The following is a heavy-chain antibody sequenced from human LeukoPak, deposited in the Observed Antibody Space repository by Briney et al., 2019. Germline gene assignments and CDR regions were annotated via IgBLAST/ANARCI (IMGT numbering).Heavy chain of an antibody. V-gene: IGHV4-39*07. D-gene: IGHD3-22*01. CDR1: GGSIRSSYYY. CDR3: ASLPDYYDSSGYPS. Sequence: SETLSLTCTVSGGSIRSSYYYWGWIRQPPGKGLEWIGSIYYSGSTNYNPSLKSRVTISVDTSKNQFSLKLSSVTAADTAVYYCASLPDYYDSSGYPSWGQGTLVTVSS. J-gene: IGHJ5*02. CDR2: IYYSGST.